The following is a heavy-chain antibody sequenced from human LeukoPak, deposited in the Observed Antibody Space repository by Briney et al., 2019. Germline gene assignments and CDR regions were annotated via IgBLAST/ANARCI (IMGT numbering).Heavy chain of an antibody. CDR1: GFTFSSYG. V-gene: IGHV3-23*01. CDR3: AKNGDRGAYCTGGTCYPYFYYYMDV. D-gene: IGHD2-15*01. CDR2: ISGSGGST. J-gene: IGHJ6*03. Sequence: GGSLRLSCAASGFTFSSYGMSWVRQAPGKGLEWVSAISGSGGSTYYADSVKGRFTVSRDNSKNTLYLQMNSLRAEDMAIYYCAKNGDRGAYCTGGTCYPYFYYYMDVWGKGTTVTI.